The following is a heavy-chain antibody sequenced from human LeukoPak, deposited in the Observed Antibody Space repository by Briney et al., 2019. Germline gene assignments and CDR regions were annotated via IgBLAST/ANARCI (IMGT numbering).Heavy chain of an antibody. Sequence: GGSLRLSCAASGFTFNIYAMNWVRQAPGKGLEWVSDISGSGGSTYYADSVKGRFTISRDNSKNTLYLVMNSLRAEDTAVYYCAKGAIVYAMNYFDYWGQGTLVTVSS. CDR2: ISGSGGST. V-gene: IGHV3-23*01. D-gene: IGHD2-8*01. J-gene: IGHJ4*02. CDR1: GFTFNIYA. CDR3: AKGAIVYAMNYFDY.